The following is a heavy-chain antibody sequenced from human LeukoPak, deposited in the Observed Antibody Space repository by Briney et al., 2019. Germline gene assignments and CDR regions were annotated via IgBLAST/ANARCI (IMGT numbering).Heavy chain of an antibody. D-gene: IGHD3-10*01. Sequence: PGGSLRLSCEASGFTFSSYGMHWVRRAPGKGLEWMTVISHDGSNEYYVDSVKGRFTISRDNSKSTLYLQMNSLRVEDTAVYYCAKEGYYGSGSFPDSWGQGTLVTVSS. CDR1: GFTFSSYG. J-gene: IGHJ4*02. V-gene: IGHV3-30*18. CDR2: ISHDGSNE. CDR3: AKEGYYGSGSFPDS.